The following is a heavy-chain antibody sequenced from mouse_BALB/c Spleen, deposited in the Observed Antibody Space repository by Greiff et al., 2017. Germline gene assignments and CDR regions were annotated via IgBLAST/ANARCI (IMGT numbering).Heavy chain of an antibody. CDR3: ARENGSSYGPFAY. Sequence: EVKLVESGGGLVKPGGSLKLSCAASGFTFSSYAMSWVRQSPEKRLEWVAEISSGGSYTYYPDTVTGRFTISRDNAKNTLYLEMSSLRSEDTAMYYCARENGSSYGPFAYWGQGTLVTVSA. J-gene: IGHJ3*01. D-gene: IGHD1-1*01. V-gene: IGHV5-9-4*01. CDR1: GFTFSSYA. CDR2: ISSGGSYT.